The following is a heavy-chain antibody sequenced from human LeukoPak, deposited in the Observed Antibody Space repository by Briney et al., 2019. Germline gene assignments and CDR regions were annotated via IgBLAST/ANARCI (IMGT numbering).Heavy chain of an antibody. J-gene: IGHJ5*02. CDR1: GGSISSGGYY. V-gene: IGHV4-31*03. CDR3: ARSFTGGDSKAAAGVWFDP. CDR2: IYYSGST. Sequence: SQTLSLTCTVSGGSISSGGYYWSWIRQHPGKGLEWIGYIYYSGSTYYNPSLKSRVTISVDTSKNQFSLKLSSVTAADTAVYYCARSFTGGDSKAAAGVWFDPWGQGTLVTVSS. D-gene: IGHD6-13*01.